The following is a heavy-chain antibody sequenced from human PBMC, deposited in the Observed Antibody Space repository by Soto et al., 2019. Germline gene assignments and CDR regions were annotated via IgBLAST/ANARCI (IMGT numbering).Heavy chain of an antibody. Sequence: GGSLRLSCTASGFTFGDYAMSWFRQAPGKGLEWVGFIRSKAYGGTTEYAASVKGRFTISRDDSKSIAYLQMNSLKTEDTAVYYCTREGITSTGTTPTGPYYYYYGMDVWGQGTTVTVSS. CDR1: GFTFGDYA. J-gene: IGHJ6*02. CDR3: TREGITSTGTTPTGPYYYYYGMDV. D-gene: IGHD1-7*01. CDR2: IRSKAYGGTT. V-gene: IGHV3-49*03.